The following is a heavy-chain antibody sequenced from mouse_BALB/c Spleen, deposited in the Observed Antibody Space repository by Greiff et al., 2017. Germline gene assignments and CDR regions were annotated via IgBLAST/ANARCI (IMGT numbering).Heavy chain of an antibody. D-gene: IGHD1-1*01. V-gene: IGHV3-8*02. Sequence: EVKLMESGPSLVKPSQTLSLTCSVTGDSITSGYWNWIRKFPGNKLEYMGYISYSGSTYYNPSLKSRISITRDTSKNQYYLQLNSVTTEDTATYYCAIGIDYDVGWYFDVWGAGTTVTVSS. CDR2: ISYSGST. CDR1: GDSITSGY. CDR3: AIGIDYDVGWYFDV. J-gene: IGHJ1*01.